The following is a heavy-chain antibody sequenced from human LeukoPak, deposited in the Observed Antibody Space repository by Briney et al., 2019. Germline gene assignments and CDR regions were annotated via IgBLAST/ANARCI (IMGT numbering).Heavy chain of an antibody. CDR3: ARRLTQYDCFDP. V-gene: IGHV6-1*01. CDR2: TYYRSTWYN. Sequence: SQTLSLTCAISGDGVSSNSAAWNWIRQSPSRGLEWLGRTYYRSTWYNDYAVSVRGRITVNPDTSKNQFSLHQNSVTPEDTAVYYCARRLTQYDCFDPWGQGILVTVSS. J-gene: IGHJ5*02. CDR1: GDGVSSNSAA. D-gene: IGHD2-2*01.